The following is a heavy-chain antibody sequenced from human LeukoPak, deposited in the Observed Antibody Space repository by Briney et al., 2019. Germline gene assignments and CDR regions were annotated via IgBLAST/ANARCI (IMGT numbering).Heavy chain of an antibody. CDR2: ISGSGGST. CDR3: ANAGRDSSSTISCGMDV. D-gene: IGHD6-13*01. CDR1: GFTFSSYA. V-gene: IGHV3-23*01. J-gene: IGHJ6*02. Sequence: GGSLRLSCAASGFTFSSYAMSWVRQAPGKGLEWVSAISGSGGSTYYADSVKGRFAISRDNAKDSLYLQMNSLRAEDTAVYYCANAGRDSSSTISCGMDVWGQGTTVTVSS.